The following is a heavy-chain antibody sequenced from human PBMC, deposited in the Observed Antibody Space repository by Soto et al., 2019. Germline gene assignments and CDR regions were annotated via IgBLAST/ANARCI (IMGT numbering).Heavy chain of an antibody. CDR2: ISYDGSNK. CDR1: GFTFSSYG. Sequence: GGSLRFSCAASGFTFSSYGMHWVRQAPGKGLEWVAVISYDGSNKYYADSVKGRFTISRDNSKNTLYLQMNSLRAEDTAVYYCAKGLYGSGSYFRARHYYYMDVWGKGTTVTVSS. CDR3: AKGLYGSGSYFRARHYYYMDV. J-gene: IGHJ6*03. V-gene: IGHV3-30*18. D-gene: IGHD3-10*01.